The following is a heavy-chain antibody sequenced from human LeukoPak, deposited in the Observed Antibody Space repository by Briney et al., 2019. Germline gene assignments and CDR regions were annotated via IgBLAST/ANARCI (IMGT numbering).Heavy chain of an antibody. CDR1: GFTFSSTS. V-gene: IGHV3-23*01. J-gene: IGHJ5*02. CDR2: TVGGGDGT. Sequence: GGSLRLSCAASGFTFSSTSMSWVRQAPGKGLEWVAVTVGGGDGTYYADSVKGRFTISRDNSNNTLYLQMNSLRAEDTAVYYCAKKASYFSWFDPWGQGTLVTVSS. D-gene: IGHD2/OR15-2a*01. CDR3: AKKASYFSWFDP.